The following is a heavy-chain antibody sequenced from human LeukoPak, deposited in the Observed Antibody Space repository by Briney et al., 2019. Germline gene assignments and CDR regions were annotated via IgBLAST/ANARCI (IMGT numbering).Heavy chain of an antibody. V-gene: IGHV3-23*01. J-gene: IGHJ4*02. CDR1: GFTFSSYA. CDR3: ATNSSSRGGFDY. D-gene: IGHD6-6*01. CDR2: ISGSGGRT. Sequence: GGSLRLSCAASGFTFSSYAMSWVRQAPGKGLEWVSAISGSGGRTHYADSVKGRFTISRDNSKNTLYLQMNSLRAEDTAVYYCATNSSSRGGFDYWGQGTLVTVSS.